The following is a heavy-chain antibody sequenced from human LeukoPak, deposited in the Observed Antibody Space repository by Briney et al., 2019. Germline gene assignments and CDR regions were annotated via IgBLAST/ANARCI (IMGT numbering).Heavy chain of an antibody. CDR2: ISTTSAYI. CDR1: GFPFSSYT. V-gene: IGHV3-21*01. D-gene: IGHD2-15*01. J-gene: IGHJ4*02. CDR3: ARPYCSGGSCYAKAFDY. Sequence: GGSLRLSCAASGFPFSSYTMNGVRQAPGKGLEWVSSISTTSAYIYYADSVKGRFTISRDNAKNSLYLQMNSLRAEDTAVYYCARPYCSGGSCYAKAFDYWGQGTLVTVSS.